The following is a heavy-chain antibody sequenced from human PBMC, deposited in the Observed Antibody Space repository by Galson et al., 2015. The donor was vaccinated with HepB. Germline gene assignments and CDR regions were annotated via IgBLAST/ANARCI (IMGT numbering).Heavy chain of an antibody. V-gene: IGHV3-73*01. J-gene: IGHJ4*02. CDR2: IGSKANSYAT. D-gene: IGHD6-13*01. Sequence: LRLSCAASGFTFSGSAMHWVRPASGRGLEWVGRIGSKANSYATAYAASVKGRFTISRDDSKNTAYMQMNSLKTEDTAVYYCTRLGDLSGYSSLWGQGTLVTVSS. CDR1: GFTFSGSA. CDR3: TRLGDLSGYSSL.